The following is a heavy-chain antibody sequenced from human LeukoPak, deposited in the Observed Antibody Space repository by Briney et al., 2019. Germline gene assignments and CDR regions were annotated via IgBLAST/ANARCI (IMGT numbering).Heavy chain of an antibody. V-gene: IGHV4-31*03. D-gene: IGHD1-1*01. Sequence: SETLSLTCTVPGGSISSGGYYWSWIRQHPGKGLERIGYIYYSGSTYYNPSLKSRVTISVDTSKNQFSLKLSSVTAADTAVYYCANTRPYADDAFDIWGQGTMVTVSS. CDR3: ANTRPYADDAFDI. J-gene: IGHJ3*02. CDR2: IYYSGST. CDR1: GGSISSGGYY.